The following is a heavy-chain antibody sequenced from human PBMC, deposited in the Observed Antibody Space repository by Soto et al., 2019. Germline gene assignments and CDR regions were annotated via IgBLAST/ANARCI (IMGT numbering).Heavy chain of an antibody. D-gene: IGHD4-17*01. CDR2: IWYDGSNK. V-gene: IGHV3-33*01. CDR1: GFTFSSYG. J-gene: IGHJ3*02. CDR3: ARDRYGDYDGAFDI. Sequence: QVQLVESGGGVVQPGRSLRLSCAASGFTFSSYGMHWVRQAPGKGLEWVAVIWYDGSNKYYADSVKGRFTISRDNSKNKLYLQMNSLRAEDTAVYYCARDRYGDYDGAFDIWGQGTMVTVSS.